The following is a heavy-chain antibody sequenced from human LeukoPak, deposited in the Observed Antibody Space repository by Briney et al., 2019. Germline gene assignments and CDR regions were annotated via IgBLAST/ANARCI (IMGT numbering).Heavy chain of an antibody. CDR1: GFIFSSYG. CDR2: ISGSGGST. D-gene: IGHD5-12*01. CDR3: AKNRWGSVATPDS. V-gene: IGHV3-23*01. Sequence: GGSLRLSCAASGFIFSSYGMSWVRQAPGKGLEWVSAISGSGGSTYYADSVKGRFTISRDNSKNTVYLQMNSLAIEDTAIYYCAKNRWGSVATPDSWGQGTVVTVSS. J-gene: IGHJ4*02.